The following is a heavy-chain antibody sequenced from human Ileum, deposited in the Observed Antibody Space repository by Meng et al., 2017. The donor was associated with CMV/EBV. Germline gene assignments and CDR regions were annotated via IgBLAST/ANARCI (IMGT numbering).Heavy chain of an antibody. CDR1: GFTFSTFA. V-gene: IGHV3-23*03. CDR3: AKGVTSGSTYRAFDI. D-gene: IGHD3-22*01. Sequence: GGSLRLSCAASGFTFSTFAMGWVRQAPGKGLEWVSSIYSGGGATHYPDSVKGRFTISRDTSENTLHLQMSSLRVDDTAVYYCAKGVTSGSTYRAFDILGQGTKVTVSS. J-gene: IGHJ3*02. CDR2: IYSGGGAT.